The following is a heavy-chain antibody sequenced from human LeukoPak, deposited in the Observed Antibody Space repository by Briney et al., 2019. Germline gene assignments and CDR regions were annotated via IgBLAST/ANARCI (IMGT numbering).Heavy chain of an antibody. CDR2: ISLSGST. Sequence: AENLSLTCTPSGGSLSGDNYYWSWIRQPPGKGLQWIAYISLSGSTNYNPSLKSRVTISLDTSKNQFSLRLTSVTAADTAVYYCAKTGAPMWGYWGQGTLVTVSS. J-gene: IGHJ4*02. D-gene: IGHD1-26*01. V-gene: IGHV4-61*01. CDR3: AKTGAPMWGY. CDR1: GGSLSGDNYY.